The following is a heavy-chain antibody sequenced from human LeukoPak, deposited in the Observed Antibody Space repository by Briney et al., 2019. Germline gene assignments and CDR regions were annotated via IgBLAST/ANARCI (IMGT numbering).Heavy chain of an antibody. V-gene: IGHV3-21*01. CDR3: ARDGDSSGWPFDY. D-gene: IGHD6-19*01. CDR2: ISSSSSYI. CDR1: GFTFSSYS. Sequence: PGGSLRLSCAASGFTFSSYSMNWVRQAPGKGLEWVSSISSSSSYIYYADSVKGRFTISRDNAKNSLYLQMNSLRAEDTAVYYCARDGDSSGWPFDYWGQGTLVTVSS. J-gene: IGHJ4*02.